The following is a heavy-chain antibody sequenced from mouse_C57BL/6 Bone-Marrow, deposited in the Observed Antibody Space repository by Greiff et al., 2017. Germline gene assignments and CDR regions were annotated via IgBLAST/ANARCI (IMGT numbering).Heavy chain of an antibody. Sequence: DVMLVESGGDLVKPGGSLKLSCAASGFTFSSYGMSWVRQTPDKRLEWVATISSGGSYTYYPDSVKGRFTISRDNAKNTLYLQMSSLKSEDTAMYYCARHEVTTVVAGDFDVWGTGTTVTVSS. CDR1: GFTFSSYG. J-gene: IGHJ1*03. D-gene: IGHD1-1*01. CDR2: ISSGGSYT. CDR3: ARHEVTTVVAGDFDV. V-gene: IGHV5-6*02.